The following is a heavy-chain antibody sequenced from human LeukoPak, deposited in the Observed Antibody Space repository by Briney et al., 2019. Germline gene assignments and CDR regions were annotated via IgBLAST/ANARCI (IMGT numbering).Heavy chain of an antibody. D-gene: IGHD2-2*02. Sequence: SETLSLTCAVDGGSFSGYYWSWIRQPPGKGLEWIGEINHSGSTNYNPSLKSRVTISVDTSKNQFSLKLSSVTAADTAVYYCARGYCSSTSCYNFDYWGQGTLVTVSS. J-gene: IGHJ4*02. CDR1: GGSFSGYY. CDR2: INHSGST. V-gene: IGHV4-34*01. CDR3: ARGYCSSTSCYNFDY.